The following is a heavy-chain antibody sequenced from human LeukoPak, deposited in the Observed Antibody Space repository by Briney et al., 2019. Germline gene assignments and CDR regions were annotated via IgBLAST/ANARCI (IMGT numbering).Heavy chain of an antibody. V-gene: IGHV4-4*07. CDR1: GGSISSYY. CDR3: ARDRGYSSGHQGRRGYYYYGRDV. J-gene: IGHJ6*02. Sequence: SETLSLTCTVAGGSISSYYWSWVRQPAGKGMGWDWRIYISGSTNYNPSPKSRVTMSVDTSKNQLALMLSSVAAADTAVYYCARDRGYSSGHQGRRGYYYYGRDVWGQGTTVTVSS. D-gene: IGHD6-19*01. CDR2: IYISGST.